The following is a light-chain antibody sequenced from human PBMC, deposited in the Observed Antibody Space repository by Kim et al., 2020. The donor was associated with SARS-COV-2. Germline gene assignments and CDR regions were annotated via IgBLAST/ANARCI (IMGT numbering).Light chain of an antibody. CDR2: KAS. CDR3: QQYDRFPYA. V-gene: IGKV1-5*03. Sequence: SAAVGDRVTITCRASESISSWLAWYQRKPGKAPNLLIYKASNLESGVSSRFSGSGSGTEFTLTISSLQPEDFATYYCQQYDRFPYAFGQGTKLEI. J-gene: IGKJ2*01. CDR1: ESISSW.